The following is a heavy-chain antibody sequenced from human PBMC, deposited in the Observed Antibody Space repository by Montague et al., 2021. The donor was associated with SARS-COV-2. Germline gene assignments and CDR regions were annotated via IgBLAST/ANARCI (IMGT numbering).Heavy chain of an antibody. CDR1: GGSINYYY. CDR3: ARGDHPQSGSWYFFDT. J-gene: IGHJ4*02. D-gene: IGHD6-13*01. V-gene: IGHV4-4*07. Sequence: SETLSLTCTVSGGSINYYYWHWLRQSAAKGLEWIGRIYSSGNANYSPSLKSRVTMSVDTSQNQFSLKLNSLTAADTAVYYCARGDHPQSGSWYFFDTWGQGALSPVPS. CDR2: IYSSGNA.